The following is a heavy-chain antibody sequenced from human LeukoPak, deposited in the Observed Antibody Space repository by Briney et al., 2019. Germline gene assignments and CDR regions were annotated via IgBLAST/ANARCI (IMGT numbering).Heavy chain of an antibody. V-gene: IGHV4-34*01. CDR1: GGSFSGYY. CDR2: INHSGST. J-gene: IGHJ4*02. CDR3: ATKIYRDFDY. Sequence: SETLSLTCAVYGGSFSGYYWSWIRQPPGKGLEWIGEINHSGSTNYNPSLKSRVTISVDTSKNQFSLKLSSVTAADTAVYYCATKIYRDFDYWGQGTLVTVSS. D-gene: IGHD5/OR15-5a*01.